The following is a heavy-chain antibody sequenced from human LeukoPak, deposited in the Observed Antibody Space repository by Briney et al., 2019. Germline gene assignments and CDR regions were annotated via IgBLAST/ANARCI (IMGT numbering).Heavy chain of an antibody. J-gene: IGHJ5*02. CDR3: ARTNTVTTWWFDP. V-gene: IGHV4-31*11. CDR2: IYYSGST. CDR1: GGSISSSNW. Sequence: SETLSLTCAVSGGSISSSNWWSWIRQHPGKGLEWIGYIYYSGSTYYNPSLKSRVTISVDTSKNQFSLKLSSVTAADTAVCYCARTNTVTTWWFDPWGQGTLVTVSS. D-gene: IGHD4-11*01.